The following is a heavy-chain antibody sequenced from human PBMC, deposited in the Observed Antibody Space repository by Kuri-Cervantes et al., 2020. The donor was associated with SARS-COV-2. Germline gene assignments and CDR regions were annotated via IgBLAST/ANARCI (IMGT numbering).Heavy chain of an antibody. CDR3: ARRGYGDYLS. CDR1: GCSISSYY. D-gene: IGHD4-17*01. CDR2: IYYSGST. V-gene: IGHV4-59*01. J-gene: IGHJ5*02. Sequence: SETLSLTCTVSGCSISSYYWSWIRQPPGKGLEWIGYIYYSGSTNYNPSLKSRVTISVDTSKNQLSLKLSSVTAADTAVYYCARRGYGDYLSWGQGTLVTVSS.